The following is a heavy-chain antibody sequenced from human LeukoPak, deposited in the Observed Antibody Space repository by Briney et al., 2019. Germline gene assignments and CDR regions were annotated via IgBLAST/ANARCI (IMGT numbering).Heavy chain of an antibody. CDR2: IYYSGST. D-gene: IGHD5-18*01. V-gene: IGHV4-59*01. CDR1: GGSISSYC. CDR3: ARAGYSYGYGFDY. Sequence: SETLSLTCTVSGGSISSYCWSWIRQPPGKGLEWIGYIYYSGSTNYNPSLKSRVTISVDTSKNQFSLKLSSVTAADTAVYYCARAGYSYGYGFDYWGQGTLVTVSS. J-gene: IGHJ4*02.